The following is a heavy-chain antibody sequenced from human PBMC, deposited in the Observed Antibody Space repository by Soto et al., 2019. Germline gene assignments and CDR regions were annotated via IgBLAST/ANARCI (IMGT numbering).Heavy chain of an antibody. D-gene: IGHD3-10*01. Sequence: QVKLVQSGAEVKKPGSSVKVSCKASGGTFSSYGISWVRQAPGQGLEWMGGIIPMFGKVKYAQKFQGRVTITADEATSTAYMEVSSLTSEDTAMYYCARGASVREVIIMSSPWFDPWGQGTLVTVSS. CDR1: GGTFSSYG. CDR3: ARGASVREVIIMSSPWFDP. V-gene: IGHV1-69*01. CDR2: IIPMFGKV. J-gene: IGHJ5*02.